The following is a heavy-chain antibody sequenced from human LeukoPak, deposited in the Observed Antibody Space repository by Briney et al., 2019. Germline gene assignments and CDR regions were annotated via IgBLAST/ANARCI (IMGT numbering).Heavy chain of an antibody. CDR3: ARLDYVWGSYREANWFDP. V-gene: IGHV1-18*01. J-gene: IGHJ5*02. Sequence: ASVKVSCKASGYTFTSYGISWVRQASGQGLEWMGWISAYNGNTNYAQKLQGRVTMTTDTSTSTAYMELRSLRSDDTAVYYCARLDYVWGSYREANWFDPWGQGTLVTVSS. CDR1: GYTFTSYG. CDR2: ISAYNGNT. D-gene: IGHD3-16*02.